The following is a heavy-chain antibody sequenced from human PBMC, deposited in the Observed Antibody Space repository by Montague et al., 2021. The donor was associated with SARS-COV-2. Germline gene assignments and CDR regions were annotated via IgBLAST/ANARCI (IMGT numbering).Heavy chain of an antibody. D-gene: IGHD3-22*01. V-gene: IGHV4-34*01. CDR3: ARGRIEVSMIVVVLTGASHYMDV. CDR2: INNSGST. J-gene: IGHJ6*03. Sequence: SETLSLTCAVYGGSFSGHYWSWIRQPPGKGLEWIGEINNSGSTNYNPSLKSRVTISVDTSKNQFSLKLHSVTAADTAVDYCARGRIEVSMIVVVLTGASHYMDVWGEGTTVTVSS. CDR1: GGSFSGHY.